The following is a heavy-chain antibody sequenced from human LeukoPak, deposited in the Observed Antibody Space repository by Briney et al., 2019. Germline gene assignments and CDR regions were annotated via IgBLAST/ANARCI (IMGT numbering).Heavy chain of an antibody. Sequence: GGPLRLSCAASGFTVYHNYIGGVRRAPGEGAEGVSIIYSSGYISYAASVKGRFTIPRDNAKHSLYLQMNSLRAEDTAVYYCAREISVGSTMVRGVIDYWGQGTLVTVSS. V-gene: IGHV3-66*03. D-gene: IGHD3-10*01. CDR1: GFTVYHNY. J-gene: IGHJ4*02. CDR3: AREISVGSTMVRGVIDY. CDR2: IYSSGYI.